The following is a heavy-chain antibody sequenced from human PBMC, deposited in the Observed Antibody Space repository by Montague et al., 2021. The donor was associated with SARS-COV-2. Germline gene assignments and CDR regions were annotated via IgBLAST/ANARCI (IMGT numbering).Heavy chain of an antibody. CDR3: ARVGRQQLVRLSGMDV. J-gene: IGHJ6*02. D-gene: IGHD6-13*01. V-gene: IGHV4-39*07. CDR2: ISYTGXT. Sequence: SETLSLTCTVSGGSISSNLFYWGWIRQTPGKGLEWIGDISYTGXTXYXXXXKXRVTISVDTSKNQFSLKLSSVTAADTAVYYCARVGRQQLVRLSGMDVWGQGTTVTVSS. CDR1: GGSISSNLFY.